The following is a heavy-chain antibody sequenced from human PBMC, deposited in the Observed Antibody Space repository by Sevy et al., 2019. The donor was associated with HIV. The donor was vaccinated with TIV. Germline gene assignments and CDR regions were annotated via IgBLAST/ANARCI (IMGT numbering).Heavy chain of an antibody. J-gene: IGHJ4*02. Sequence: SQTLSLTCTVSGGSISSNSYYWGWIRQPPGKGLEWIGSISYSGSTYYNPSLKSRVTIFVDKSKNQFSLKLNSLTAADTAVYYCARQCGYGDYEIGYWGQGTLVTVS. CDR3: ARQCGYGDYEIGY. CDR1: GGSISSNSYY. D-gene: IGHD4-17*01. CDR2: ISYSGST. V-gene: IGHV4-39*01.